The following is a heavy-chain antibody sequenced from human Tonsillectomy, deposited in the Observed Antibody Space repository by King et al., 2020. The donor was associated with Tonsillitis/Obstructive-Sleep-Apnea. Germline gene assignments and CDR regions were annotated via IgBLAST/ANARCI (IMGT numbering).Heavy chain of an antibody. CDR3: ARGTRVVPAARFDP. J-gene: IGHJ5*02. D-gene: IGHD2-2*01. V-gene: IGHV4-34*01. CDR2: INHSGST. CDR1: GGSFSGYY. Sequence: VQLQQWGAGLLKPSETLSLTCAVYGGSFSGYYWSWIRQPPGKGLEWIGEINHSGSTNYNPSLKSRVTISVDTSKNQFSLKLSSVTAADTAVYYCARGTRVVPAARFDPLGQGTLVTVSS.